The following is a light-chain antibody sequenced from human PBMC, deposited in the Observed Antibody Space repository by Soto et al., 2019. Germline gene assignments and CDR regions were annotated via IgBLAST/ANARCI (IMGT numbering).Light chain of an antibody. CDR3: QHYATRPWT. Sequence: DIQMTQSPSSLSASVGDRVTITCQASQDISNYLNWYQQKPGKDPKLLIYDASNLERGVPSRFSGSGSGTDFTFTISSLQPEDVATYSCQHYATRPWTFGQGTKVDIK. CDR2: DAS. J-gene: IGKJ1*01. V-gene: IGKV1-33*01. CDR1: QDISNY.